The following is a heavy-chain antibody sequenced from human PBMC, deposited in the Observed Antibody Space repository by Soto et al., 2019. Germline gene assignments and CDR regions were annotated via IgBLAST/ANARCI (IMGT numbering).Heavy chain of an antibody. CDR1: GYTFTSYD. Sequence: QVQLVQSGAEVKKPGASVKVSCKASGYTFTSYDINWVRQATGQGLEWMGWMNANSGNTGYAQKFQGRVTMTRNTSIGTAYMKPRRLRSEETAMYYCAREAGGRIHYWGQATVVTVSS. J-gene: IGHJ4*02. CDR2: MNANSGNT. D-gene: IGHD6-25*01. V-gene: IGHV1-8*01. CDR3: AREAGGRIHY.